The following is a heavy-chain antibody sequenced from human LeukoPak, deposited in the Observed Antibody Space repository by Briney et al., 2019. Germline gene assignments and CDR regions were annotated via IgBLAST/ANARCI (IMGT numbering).Heavy chain of an antibody. CDR2: INSDGSIT. V-gene: IGHV3-74*01. Sequence: GGSLRLSCAASGFTFSNYAMSWVRQAPGKGLVWVSHINSDGSITSYADSVKGRFTISRDNAKNTLYLQMNSLRAEDTAVYYCARDAVDTANAVWGQGTTVTVSS. CDR3: ARDAVDTANAV. D-gene: IGHD5-18*01. J-gene: IGHJ6*02. CDR1: GFTFSNYA.